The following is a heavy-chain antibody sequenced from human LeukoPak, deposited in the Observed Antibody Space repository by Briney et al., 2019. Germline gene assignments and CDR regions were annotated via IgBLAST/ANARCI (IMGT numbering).Heavy chain of an antibody. J-gene: IGHJ6*03. CDR2: ISSSGGRT. D-gene: IGHD3-10*01. CDR3: ARGRGYYYNMDV. V-gene: IGHV3-23*01. CDR1: GFTFCIHA. Sequence: PGGSLRLSCAASGFTFCIHAMNWVRQGPGKGLEWVSAISSSGGRTYYADSVEGRFTISRDRSKNTLNLQMKSLRVEDTAVYFCARGRGYYYNMDVWGKGTTVTVSS.